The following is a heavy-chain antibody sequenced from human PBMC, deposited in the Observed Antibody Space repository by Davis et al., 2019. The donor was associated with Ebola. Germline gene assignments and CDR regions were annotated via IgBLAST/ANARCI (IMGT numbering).Heavy chain of an antibody. CDR1: GFTFDDYA. CDR3: AKGAGSWLKYYFDY. V-gene: IGHV3-9*01. CDR2: IRWNSGSI. D-gene: IGHD6-13*01. J-gene: IGHJ4*02. Sequence: GGSLRLSCAASGFTFDDYAMHWXXPAPAPPLLXLSGIRWNSGSIGYADSVKGRFTISRDNAKNSLYLQMNSLRAEDTALYYCAKGAGSWLKYYFDYGGQGTLVTVSS.